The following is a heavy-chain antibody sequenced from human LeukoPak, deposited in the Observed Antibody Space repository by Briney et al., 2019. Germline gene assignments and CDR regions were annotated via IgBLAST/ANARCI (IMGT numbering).Heavy chain of an antibody. Sequence: GGSLRLSCAASGFTFSSYSMNWVRQAPGKGLEWVSAISGSGGSTYYADSVKGRFTISRDNSKSTLYLQMNSLRAEDTAVYYCAKNGVPVRTWGQGTLVTVSS. D-gene: IGHD4-17*01. CDR3: AKNGVPVRT. V-gene: IGHV3-23*01. J-gene: IGHJ5*02. CDR2: ISGSGGST. CDR1: GFTFSSYS.